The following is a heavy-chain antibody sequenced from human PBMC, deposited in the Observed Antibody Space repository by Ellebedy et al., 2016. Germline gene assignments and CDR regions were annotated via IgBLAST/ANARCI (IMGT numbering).Heavy chain of an antibody. CDR3: ARLGKMFTIFGVNLPGNFDY. V-gene: IGHV4-59*08. CDR2: IYGSGST. CDR1: GGFITDQY. J-gene: IGHJ4*02. Sequence: GSLRLSCTVSGGFITDQYWNWIRQTPGKGLEWIGYIYGSGSTNYNPSLKSRVTISVDTSKNQFSLKLSSVTAADTAVYYCARLGKMFTIFGVNLPGNFDYWGQGILVTVSS. D-gene: IGHD3-3*01.